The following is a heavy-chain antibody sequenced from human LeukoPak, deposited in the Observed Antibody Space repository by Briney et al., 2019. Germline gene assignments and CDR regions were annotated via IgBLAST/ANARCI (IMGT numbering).Heavy chain of an antibody. Sequence: SETLSLTCTVSGGSISSYYWSWIRQPPGKGLEWIGYIYTSGSTNYNPSLKSRVTISVDTSKNQFSLKLSSVTAADTAVYYSARRITIFGSPYYMDVWGKGTTVTVSS. CDR2: IYTSGST. J-gene: IGHJ6*03. V-gene: IGHV4-4*09. CDR3: ARRITIFGSPYYMDV. D-gene: IGHD3-3*01. CDR1: GGSISSYY.